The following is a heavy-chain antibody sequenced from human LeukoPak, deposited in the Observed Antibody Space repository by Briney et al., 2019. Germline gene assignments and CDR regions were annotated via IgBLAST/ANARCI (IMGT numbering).Heavy chain of an antibody. D-gene: IGHD4-23*01. J-gene: IGHJ4*02. CDR3: ARDGGRWRFDF. Sequence: GGSLRLSCTASGFSFSGHWMHWARQLPGKGLVWVSRISPTGSTTSYADSVKGRFTVSRDNDKNSLYLQMNNLRAEDTAMYYCARDGGRWRFDFWGQGALVTVSS. V-gene: IGHV3-74*01. CDR1: GFSFSGHW. CDR2: ISPTGSTT.